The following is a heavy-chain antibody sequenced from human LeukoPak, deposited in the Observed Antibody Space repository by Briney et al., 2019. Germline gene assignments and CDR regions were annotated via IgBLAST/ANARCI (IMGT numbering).Heavy chain of an antibody. CDR1: GGSFSGYY. Sequence: SETLSLTCAVYGGSFSGYYWSWIRQPPGKGLEWIGEINHSGSTNYNPSLRSRVTISVDTSKNQFSLKLSSVTAADTAVYYCARGQWLVPLNHWGQGTLVTVSS. CDR3: ARGQWLVPLNH. V-gene: IGHV4-34*01. D-gene: IGHD6-19*01. CDR2: INHSGST. J-gene: IGHJ5*02.